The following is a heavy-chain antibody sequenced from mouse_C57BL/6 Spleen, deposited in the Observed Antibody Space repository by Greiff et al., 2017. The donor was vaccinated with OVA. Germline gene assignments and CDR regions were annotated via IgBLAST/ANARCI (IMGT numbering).Heavy chain of an antibody. CDR1: GYAFSSYW. CDR3: ARNPRLGFDY. CDR2: IYPGDGDT. V-gene: IGHV1-80*01. J-gene: IGHJ2*01. D-gene: IGHD4-1*01. Sequence: VKLQESGAELVKPGASVKISCKASGYAFSSYWMNWVKQRPGKGLEWIGQIYPGDGDTNYNGKFKGKATLTADKSSSTAYMQLSSLTSEDSAVYFCARNPRLGFDYWGQGTTLTVSS.